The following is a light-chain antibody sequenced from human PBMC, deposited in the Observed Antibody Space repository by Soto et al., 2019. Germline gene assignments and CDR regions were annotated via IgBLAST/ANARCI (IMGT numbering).Light chain of an antibody. CDR1: QTISSW. J-gene: IGKJ4*01. Sequence: DIQMTQSPSTLSGSVGDRVTITCRASQTISSWLAWYQQKPGKAPKLLIYKASTLKSGVPSRFSGSGSGTDFTLTISSLQPEDFATYYCQQSYSTPPLTFGGGTKVEIK. CDR3: QQSYSTPPLT. V-gene: IGKV1-5*03. CDR2: KAS.